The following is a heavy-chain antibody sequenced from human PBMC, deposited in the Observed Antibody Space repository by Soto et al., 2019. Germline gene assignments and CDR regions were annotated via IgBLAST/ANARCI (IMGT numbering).Heavy chain of an antibody. J-gene: IGHJ4*02. CDR3: ARPRYCSGGSCSGYFDY. V-gene: IGHV1-69*13. D-gene: IGHD2-15*01. CDR2: IIPIFGTA. CDR1: GGTFSSYA. Sequence: GASVKVSCKXSGGTFSSYAISWVRQAPGQGLEWMGGIIPIFGTANYAQKFQGRVTITADESTSTAYMELSSLRSEDTAVYYCARPRYCSGGSCSGYFDYWGQGTLVTVSS.